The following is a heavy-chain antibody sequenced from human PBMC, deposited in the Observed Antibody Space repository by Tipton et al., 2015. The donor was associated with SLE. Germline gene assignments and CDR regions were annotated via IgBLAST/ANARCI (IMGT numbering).Heavy chain of an antibody. CDR2: IETDGRST. CDR1: GFSFSSYY. V-gene: IGHV3-74*01. CDR3: ARAFRLCLDSFAI. D-gene: IGHD3/OR15-3a*01. J-gene: IGHJ3*02. Sequence: GSLRLSCAASGFSFSSYYMNWVRQVPGKGLAWVSRIETDGRSTAYADSVKGRFTVSRDNAQDTLFLQMNSLRAEDSGVYYCARAFRLCLDSFAIWGQGTTVTFS.